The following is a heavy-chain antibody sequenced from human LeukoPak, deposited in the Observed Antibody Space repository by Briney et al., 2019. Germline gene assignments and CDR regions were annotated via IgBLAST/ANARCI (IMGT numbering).Heavy chain of an antibody. CDR2: ISGNGGNT. V-gene: IGHV3-23*01. CDR3: AKSIHPAPRDKDYITSPWGLVGSYSYYGMDV. Sequence: PGGSLRLSCAASGFTFSSYGMSWVRQAPGKGLEWVSAISGNGGNTYYADYVKGRVTISRDNSKNTLYLQMNSLRAEDTAVYYCAKSIHPAPRDKDYITSPWGLVGSYSYYGMDVWGKGTTVTVSS. CDR1: GFTFSSYG. D-gene: IGHD3-16*01. J-gene: IGHJ6*04.